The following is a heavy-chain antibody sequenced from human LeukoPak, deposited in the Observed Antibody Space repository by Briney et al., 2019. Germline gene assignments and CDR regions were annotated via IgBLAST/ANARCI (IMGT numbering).Heavy chain of an antibody. CDR1: GFTFSSNG. Sequence: GGSLRLSCVASGFTFSSNGMHWVRQAPGKGLEGVTFIQYDGSKKYYADSVKGRFTISKDNSKNTLYLQMNSLRAEDTAVYYCASEIIFGSFDYWGQGTLVTVSS. CDR2: IQYDGSKK. J-gene: IGHJ4*02. V-gene: IGHV3-30*02. CDR3: ASEIIFGSFDY. D-gene: IGHD3-3*01.